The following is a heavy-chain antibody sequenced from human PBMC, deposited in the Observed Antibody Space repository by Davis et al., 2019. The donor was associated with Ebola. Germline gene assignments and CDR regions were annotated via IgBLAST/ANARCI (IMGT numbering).Heavy chain of an antibody. D-gene: IGHD1-26*01. Sequence: GESLKISCAASGFTFSSYSMNWVRQAPGKGLEWVSSISSSSSYIYYADSVKGRFTISRDNAKNSLYLQMNSLRAEDTAVYYCARGGGLVDYWGQGTLVTVSS. V-gene: IGHV3-21*01. CDR3: ARGGGLVDY. J-gene: IGHJ4*02. CDR2: ISSSSSYI. CDR1: GFTFSSYS.